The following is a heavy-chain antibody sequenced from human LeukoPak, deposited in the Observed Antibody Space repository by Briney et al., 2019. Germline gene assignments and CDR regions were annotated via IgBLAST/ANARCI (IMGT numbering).Heavy chain of an antibody. CDR3: ARDWAAVAGTAFDI. CDR2: INHSGST. J-gene: IGHJ3*02. CDR1: GGSFSGYY. D-gene: IGHD6-19*01. V-gene: IGHV4-34*01. Sequence: SETLSLTCAVYGGSFSGYYWSWIRQPPGKGLEWIGEINHSGSTNYNPSLKSRVTISVDTLKNQFSLKLSSVTAADTAVYYCARDWAAVAGTAFDIWGQGTMVTVSS.